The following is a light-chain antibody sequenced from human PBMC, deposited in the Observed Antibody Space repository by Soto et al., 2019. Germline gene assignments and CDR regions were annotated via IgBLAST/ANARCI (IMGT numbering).Light chain of an antibody. V-gene: IGKV3-20*01. CDR3: QQYGKSRWT. J-gene: IGKJ1*01. CDR2: GTS. CDR1: QSVSSSY. Sequence: EIVLTQSPDTLSLSPGERATLSCRASQSVSSSYLAWYQQTPGEAPRLLIYGTSNMATGIPDRFSGSGSGTDFTLTISRLEPEDFAVYYCQQYGKSRWTFGQGTKVEIK.